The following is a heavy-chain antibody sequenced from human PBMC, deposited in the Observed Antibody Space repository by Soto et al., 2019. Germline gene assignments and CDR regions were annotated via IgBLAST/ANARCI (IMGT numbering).Heavy chain of an antibody. CDR3: ARHYEDGGDFWQPRSPNWFDP. D-gene: IGHD3-3*01. J-gene: IGHJ5*02. Sequence: SETLSLTCTVSGGSISSSSYYWGWIRQPPGKGLEWIGSIYYSGSTYYNPSLKSRVTISVDTSKNQFSLRLSSVTAADTAVYYCARHYEDGGDFWQPRSPNWFDPWGQGTLVTVSS. CDR2: IYYSGST. V-gene: IGHV4-39*01. CDR1: GGSISSSSYY.